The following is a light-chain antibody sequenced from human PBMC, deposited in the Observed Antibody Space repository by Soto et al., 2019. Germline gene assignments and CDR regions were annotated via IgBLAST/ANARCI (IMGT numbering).Light chain of an antibody. V-gene: IGKV1-39*01. CDR1: QSISSY. CDR3: QECYSTPWA. CDR2: AAS. Sequence: DIQVTQSPSSLSASVGDRVTITCRASQSISSYLNWYQQKPGKAPKLLIYAASSLQSGVPSRFSGSGSGTDFSLTISSLQPEDFASYYCQECYSTPWAFGQGTKVEI. J-gene: IGKJ1*01.